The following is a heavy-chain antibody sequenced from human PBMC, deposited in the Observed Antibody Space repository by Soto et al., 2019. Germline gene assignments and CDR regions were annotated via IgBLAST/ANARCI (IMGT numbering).Heavy chain of an antibody. V-gene: IGHV1-69*08. CDR2: IIPILGIA. Sequence: QVQLVQSGAEVKKPGFSVKVSCKASGGTFSSYTISWVRQAPGQGLEWMGRIIPILGIANYAQKFQGRVTITADKSTSTAYMELSSLRSEDTAVYYCARDSTGTTPWFDPWGQGTLVTVSS. J-gene: IGHJ5*02. CDR3: ARDSTGTTPWFDP. D-gene: IGHD1-7*01. CDR1: GGTFSSYT.